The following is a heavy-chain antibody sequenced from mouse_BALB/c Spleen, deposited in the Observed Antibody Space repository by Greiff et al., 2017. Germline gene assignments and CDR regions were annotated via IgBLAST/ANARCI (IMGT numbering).Heavy chain of an antibody. CDR1: GFTFSSYG. CDR2: ISSGGSYT. Sequence: EVQGVESGGDLVKPGGSLKLSCAASGFTFSSYGMSWVRQTPDKRLEWVATISSGGSYTYYPDSVKGRFTISRDNAKNTLYLQMSSLKSEDTAMYYCAREVRDYAMDYWGQGTSVTVSS. J-gene: IGHJ4*01. V-gene: IGHV5-6*01. CDR3: AREVRDYAMDY. D-gene: IGHD2-14*01.